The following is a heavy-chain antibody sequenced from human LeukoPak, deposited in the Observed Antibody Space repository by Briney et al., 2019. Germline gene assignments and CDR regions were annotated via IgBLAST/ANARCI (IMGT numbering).Heavy chain of an antibody. D-gene: IGHD3-22*01. Sequence: GGSLRLSCAASGFTFSRYAMHWVRQAPGKGLEWVALISYDGTKKYSADSLKGRFTISRDNSKNTLYLQMNSLRAEDTAMYYCAKGLHSSGLGVPYWGQGTLVTVSS. V-gene: IGHV3-30*18. J-gene: IGHJ4*02. CDR3: AKGLHSSGLGVPY. CDR1: GFTFSRYA. CDR2: ISYDGTKK.